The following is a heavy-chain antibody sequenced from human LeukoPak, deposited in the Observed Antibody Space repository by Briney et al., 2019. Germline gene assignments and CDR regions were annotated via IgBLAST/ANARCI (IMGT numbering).Heavy chain of an antibody. D-gene: IGHD2-15*01. CDR3: ARDTLLARRYFDY. Sequence: GRSLRLSCAASGFTFDDYAMHWVRQAPGKGLEWVSGISWNSGGMDYADSVKGRFTISRDNAKNSLYLQMNSLRAEDTAVYYCARDTLLARRYFDYWGQGTLVTVSS. J-gene: IGHJ4*02. CDR2: ISWNSGGM. CDR1: GFTFDDYA. V-gene: IGHV3-9*01.